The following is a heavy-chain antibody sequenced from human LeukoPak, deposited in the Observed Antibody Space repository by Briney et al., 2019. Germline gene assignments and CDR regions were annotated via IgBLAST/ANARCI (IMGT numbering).Heavy chain of an antibody. V-gene: IGHV4-39*01. CDR2: MYYSGST. Sequence: PSETLSLTCTVSGGSISSSTYYWGWIRQPPGKGLEWIASMYYSGSTYYNPSLKSRVTISVDTSENQFSLKVSSVTAADTAVYYCARLPAATDTWGQGTMVTVSS. J-gene: IGHJ3*02. CDR3: ARLPAATDT. CDR1: GGSISSSTYY.